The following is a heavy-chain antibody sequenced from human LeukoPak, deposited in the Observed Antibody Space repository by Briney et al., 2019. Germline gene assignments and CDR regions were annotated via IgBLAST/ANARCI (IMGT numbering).Heavy chain of an antibody. CDR3: AREWSSGRVGDYGSDAFDF. D-gene: IGHD4-17*01. CDR2: ISSGSSYI. V-gene: IGHV3-21*01. CDR1: GFTFSDYW. Sequence: NPGGSLRLSCAASGFTFSDYWMHWVRQAPGKGLEWVSSISSGSSYIYYADSLRGRFTISRDNAKSSLYLQMTSLTAEDTAVYYCAREWSSGRVGDYGSDAFDFWGQGTMVTVSS. J-gene: IGHJ3*01.